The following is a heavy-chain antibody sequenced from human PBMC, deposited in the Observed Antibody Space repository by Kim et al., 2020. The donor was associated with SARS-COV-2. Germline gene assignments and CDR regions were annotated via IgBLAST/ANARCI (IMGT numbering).Heavy chain of an antibody. CDR2: T. V-gene: IGHV3-23*03. D-gene: IGHD1-26*01. CDR3: GRGGVGPIDI. Sequence: TYYDYSIKGRFIISRDNSRNTLFLQMHSLRAEDTALYFCGRGGVGPIDIWGQGTPVTVSS. J-gene: IGHJ4*02.